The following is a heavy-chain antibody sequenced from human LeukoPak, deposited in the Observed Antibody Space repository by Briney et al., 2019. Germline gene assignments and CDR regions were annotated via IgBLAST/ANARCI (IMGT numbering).Heavy chain of an antibody. J-gene: IGHJ5*02. Sequence: GGSLRLSCAASGFTVSSNYMSWVRQAPGKGLEWVSVIYSGGSTYYADSVKGRFTISRDNSKNTLYLQMNSLRAEDTAVYYCARTMVRGVTPFDPWGQGTLVTVSS. D-gene: IGHD3-10*01. CDR3: ARTMVRGVTPFDP. V-gene: IGHV3-53*05. CDR2: IYSGGST. CDR1: GFTVSSNY.